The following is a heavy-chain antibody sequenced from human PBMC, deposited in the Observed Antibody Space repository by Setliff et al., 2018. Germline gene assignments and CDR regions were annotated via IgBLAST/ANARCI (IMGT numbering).Heavy chain of an antibody. V-gene: IGHV4-34*01. CDR2: INHSGST. CDR3: ARGGYYGSGSYKH. D-gene: IGHD3-10*01. J-gene: IGHJ4*02. Sequence: SETLSLTCAVYGGSFSTYYWIWIRQPPGKGLEWIGEINHSGSTNYNPSLNSRVTISVDTSKNQFSLKLSSVTAADTAVYYCARGGYYGSGSYKHWGQGTLVTVSS. CDR1: GGSFSTYY.